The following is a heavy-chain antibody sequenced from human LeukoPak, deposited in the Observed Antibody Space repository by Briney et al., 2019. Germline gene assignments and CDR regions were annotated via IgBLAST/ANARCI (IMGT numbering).Heavy chain of an antibody. CDR2: ARSQASGYST. CDR1: GFTLRDHS. CDR3: ARDARYLTGTSSYYYYMDV. Sequence: GGSLRLSCAASGFTLRDHSMDWVRQAPGKGLEWVGRARSQASGYSTEYAASVKGRLTILRDDSETSVYLQMNSLKTDDTAIYFCARDARYLTGTSSYYYYMDVWGKGTTVTVSS. D-gene: IGHD1-14*01. J-gene: IGHJ6*03. V-gene: IGHV3-72*01.